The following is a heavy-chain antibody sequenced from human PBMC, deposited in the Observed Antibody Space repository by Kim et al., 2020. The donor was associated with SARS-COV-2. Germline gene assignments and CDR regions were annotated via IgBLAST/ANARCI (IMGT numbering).Heavy chain of an antibody. CDR3: ARVTLKYSSSSGFDY. CDR2: IWYDGSNK. J-gene: IGHJ4*02. CDR1: GFTFSSYG. D-gene: IGHD6-6*01. V-gene: IGHV3-33*01. Sequence: GGSLRLSCAASGFTFSSYGMHWVRQAPGKGLAWVAVIWYDGSNKYYADSVKGRFTISRDNSKNTLYLQMNSLRAEDTAVYYCARVTLKYSSSSGFDYCGQGTLVTVSS.